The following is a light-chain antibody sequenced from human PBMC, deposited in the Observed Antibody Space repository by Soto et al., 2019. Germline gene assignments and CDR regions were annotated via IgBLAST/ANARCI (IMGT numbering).Light chain of an antibody. CDR2: EVS. CDR3: SSYTSSSSYV. Sequence: QSVLTQPASVSGSPGQSITSSCTGTSSDVGGYNYVSWYQPHPGKAPKLMIYEVSNRPSGVSNRFSGSKSGNTASLTISGLQAEDEADYYCSSYTSSSSYVFGTGTKLTVL. CDR1: SSDVGGYNY. J-gene: IGLJ1*01. V-gene: IGLV2-14*01.